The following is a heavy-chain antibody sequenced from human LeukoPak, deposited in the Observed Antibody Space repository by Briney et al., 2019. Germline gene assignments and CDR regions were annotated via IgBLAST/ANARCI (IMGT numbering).Heavy chain of an antibody. D-gene: IGHD3-10*01. Sequence: PGGTLRLSCAASGFTFSSYGMSWVRQAPGKGLEWVSAISGSGGSTYYADSVKGRFTISRDNSKNTLYLQMNSLRAEDTAVYYCAKDVGYYYGSGSYLRYFDYWGQGTLVTVSS. V-gene: IGHV3-23*01. J-gene: IGHJ4*02. CDR1: GFTFSSYG. CDR2: ISGSGGST. CDR3: AKDVGYYYGSGSYLRYFDY.